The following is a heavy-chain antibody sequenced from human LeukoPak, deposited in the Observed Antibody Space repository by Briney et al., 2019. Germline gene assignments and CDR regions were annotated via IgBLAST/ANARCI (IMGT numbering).Heavy chain of an antibody. J-gene: IGHJ4*02. D-gene: IGHD4-17*01. CDR3: ARGYGDYGVKGDY. V-gene: IGHV3-66*01. CDR2: IYSGGST. Sequence: GGSLRLSCAASGFTVSSNYMSWVRQAPGKGLEWVSVIYSGGSTYYADSVKGRFTISRDNSKNTLYLQMNSLRAEDTAVYYCARGYGDYGVKGDYWGQGTLVTVSS. CDR1: GFTVSSNY.